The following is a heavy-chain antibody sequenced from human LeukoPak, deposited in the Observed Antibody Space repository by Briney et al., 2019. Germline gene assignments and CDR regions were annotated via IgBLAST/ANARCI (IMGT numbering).Heavy chain of an antibody. CDR1: VFTFSDYY. D-gene: IGHD3-22*01. CDR2: ISSSRSTI. Sequence: PGGALRLSCAASVFTFSDYYMSWIRQAPGKGLEWVSYISSSRSTIYYADAVKGRFTISRDNSKNSLYLQMNSLRAEDTAVYYCARDFLVSNYYDSSGYPYFDYWGQGTLVTVSS. J-gene: IGHJ4*02. V-gene: IGHV3-11*01. CDR3: ARDFLVSNYYDSSGYPYFDY.